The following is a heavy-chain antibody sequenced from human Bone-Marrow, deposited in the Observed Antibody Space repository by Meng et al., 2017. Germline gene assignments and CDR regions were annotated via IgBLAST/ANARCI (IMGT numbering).Heavy chain of an antibody. V-gene: IGHV4-4*07. J-gene: IGHJ6*02. Sequence: GSLRLSCTVSGGSISSYYWSWIRQPAGKGLEWIGRIYTSGSTNYNPSLKRRITMSVDTSKNQFPLKLSSVTAANTAVYYCARAEAHPGPNSRNYGMDVWGQETRVTVS. CDR1: GGSISSYY. CDR3: ARAEAHPGPNSRNYGMDV. D-gene: IGHD1-7*01. CDR2: IYTSGST.